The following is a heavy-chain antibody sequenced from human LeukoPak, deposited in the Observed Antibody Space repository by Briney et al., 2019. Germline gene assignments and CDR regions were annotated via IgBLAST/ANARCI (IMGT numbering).Heavy chain of an antibody. J-gene: IGHJ4*02. Sequence: GGSLRLSCAASGFTFSSHWMHWVRQAPGKGLVWVSRINSDGSSTNYADSVKGRFTISRDNAKNTLYLQINSLRAEDTAVYHCAGTRVGDYWGQGTLVTVSS. CDR2: INSDGSST. V-gene: IGHV3-74*01. D-gene: IGHD1-26*01. CDR3: AGTRVGDY. CDR1: GFTFSSHW.